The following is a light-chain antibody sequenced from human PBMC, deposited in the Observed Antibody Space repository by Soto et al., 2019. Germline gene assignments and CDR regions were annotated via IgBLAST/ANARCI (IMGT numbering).Light chain of an antibody. CDR1: SSNIGAGYD. V-gene: IGLV1-40*01. CDR3: QSYDSSLSGSV. CDR2: GNS. Sequence: QSVLTQPPSVSGAPGQRVTISCTGSSSNIGAGYDVHWYQQLPGTAPKLLIYGNSNRPSGVPDRFPGPKSGTSASLAITGVQGEDGGELYCQSYDSSLSGSVFGGGTKVTVL. J-gene: IGLJ2*01.